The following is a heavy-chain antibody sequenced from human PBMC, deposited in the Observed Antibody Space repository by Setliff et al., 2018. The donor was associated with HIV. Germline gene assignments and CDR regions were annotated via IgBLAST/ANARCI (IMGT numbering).Heavy chain of an antibody. CDR3: ARGPSLQTTLFDY. CDR2: IYYSGST. CDR1: GGSIVRYY. V-gene: IGHV4-59*01. Sequence: PSETLSLTCTVSGGSIVRYYWSWIRQPPGKGLEWIGYIYYSGSTNYNPSLKSRVTISVDTSKNQFSLKLTSVTAADTAVYYCARGPSLQTTLFDYWGQGTLVTAPQ. J-gene: IGHJ4*02.